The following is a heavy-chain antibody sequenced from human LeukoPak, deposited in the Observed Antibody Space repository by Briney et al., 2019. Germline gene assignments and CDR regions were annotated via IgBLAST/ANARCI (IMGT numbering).Heavy chain of an antibody. CDR1: GFTFDDYV. Sequence: GGSLRLSWAASGFTFDDYVMHWVRQAPGKGLEWVSGISWNSGCIGYADSVKGRFAISRDNAKNSLYLQMNSLRAEDTALYYCAKDGIAAAPVWTYMDVWGKGTTVTVSS. CDR3: AKDGIAAAPVWTYMDV. V-gene: IGHV3-9*01. J-gene: IGHJ6*03. CDR2: ISWNSGCI. D-gene: IGHD6-13*01.